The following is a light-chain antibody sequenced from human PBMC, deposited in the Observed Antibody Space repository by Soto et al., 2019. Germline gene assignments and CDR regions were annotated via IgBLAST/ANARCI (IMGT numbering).Light chain of an antibody. Sequence: QSVLTQPPSVSGAPGQRVTISCTGSSSNIGPTYDVHWYQQLPGTAPKLLIYANTNRPSGVPDRFSGSKSGTSASLAITGLQAEDEADYFCQSYDSSLCGYVFGTGTKLTVL. CDR1: SSNIGPTYD. CDR2: ANT. V-gene: IGLV1-40*01. J-gene: IGLJ1*01. CDR3: QSYDSSLCGYV.